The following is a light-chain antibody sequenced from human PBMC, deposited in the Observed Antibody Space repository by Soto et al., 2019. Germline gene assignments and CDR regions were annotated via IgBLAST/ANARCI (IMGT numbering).Light chain of an antibody. CDR2: GAS. CDR3: QQYQSVPWA. Sequence: DIQMTQSPSSLSASVGDRVTITCRASQSISSYLNWYQQKPGKAPKLLIHGASTLESGVPSRFSGSGSGTDFTLTISSLQPDDVATYYCQQYQSVPWAFGQGTKVEIK. V-gene: IGKV1-27*01. J-gene: IGKJ1*01. CDR1: QSISSY.